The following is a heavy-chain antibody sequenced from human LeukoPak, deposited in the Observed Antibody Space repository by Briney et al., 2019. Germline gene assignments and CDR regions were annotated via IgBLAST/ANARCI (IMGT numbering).Heavy chain of an antibody. CDR3: AKEHSSGWYRGFFDY. V-gene: IGHV3-30*02. CDR1: GFNFNYFG. Sequence: GGSLRLSCIVYGFNFNYFGMNWVRQAPGKGLEWVAFIRYDGSNKYYADSVKGRFTISRDNSKNTLYLQMNSLRAEDTAVYYCAKEHSSGWYRGFFDYWGQGTLVTVSS. CDR2: IRYDGSNK. J-gene: IGHJ4*02. D-gene: IGHD6-19*01.